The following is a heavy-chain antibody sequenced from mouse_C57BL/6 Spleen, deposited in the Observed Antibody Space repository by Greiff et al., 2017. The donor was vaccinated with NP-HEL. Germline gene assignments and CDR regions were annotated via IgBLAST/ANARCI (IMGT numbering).Heavy chain of an antibody. D-gene: IGHD2-2*01. Sequence: EVQGVESGGGLVQPKGSLKLSCAASGFSFNTYAMNWVRQAPGKGLEWVARIRSKSNNYATYYADSVKDRFTISRDDSESMLYLQMNNLKTEDTAMYYCVRHDGYDGCAYWGQGTRVTVSA. CDR1: GFSFNTYA. CDR3: VRHDGYDGCAY. J-gene: IGHJ3*01. V-gene: IGHV10-1*01. CDR2: IRSKSNNYAT.